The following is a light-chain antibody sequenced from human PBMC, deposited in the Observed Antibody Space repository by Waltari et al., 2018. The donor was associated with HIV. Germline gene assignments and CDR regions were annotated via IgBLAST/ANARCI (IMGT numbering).Light chain of an antibody. CDR3: QQYNNWPIT. CDR1: RSVNTL. Sequence: EVVLTQSPATLSVSAGERATLSCRGSRSVNTLLAWYQQKPGQPPRLLIYGASTRAADIPARFSGSGSGTEFTLAISSLQSEDSAVYYCQQYNNWPITFGQGTRLEIE. J-gene: IGKJ5*01. CDR2: GAS. V-gene: IGKV3-15*01.